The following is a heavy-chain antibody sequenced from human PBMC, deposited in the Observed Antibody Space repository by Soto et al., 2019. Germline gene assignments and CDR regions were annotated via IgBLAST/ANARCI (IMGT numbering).Heavy chain of an antibody. CDR3: ARPGFHYDSSGPRYWYFDL. CDR2: IYPGDSDT. CDR1: GYSFTSYW. Sequence: EVQLVQSGAEVKKPGESLQISCKGSGYSFTSYWIGWVRQMPGKGLEWMGIIYPGDSDTRYSPSFQGQVTISADKSISTAYLQWSSLKASDTAMYYCARPGFHYDSSGPRYWYFDLWGRGTLVTVSS. D-gene: IGHD3-22*01. V-gene: IGHV5-51*01. J-gene: IGHJ2*01.